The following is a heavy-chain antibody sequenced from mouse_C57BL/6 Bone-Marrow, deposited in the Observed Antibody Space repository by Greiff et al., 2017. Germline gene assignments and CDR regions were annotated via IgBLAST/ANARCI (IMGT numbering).Heavy chain of an antibody. CDR2: ISDGGSYT. CDR1: GFTFSSYA. V-gene: IGHV5-4*01. Sequence: EVQLQQSGGGLVKPGGSLKLSCAASGFTFSSYAMSWVRQTPEKRLEWVATISDGGSYTYYPDNVKGRFTISRDNAKNNLYLQMSHLKSEDTAMYYCARVSTRYFDDWGTGTTVTVSS. J-gene: IGHJ1*03. CDR3: ARVSTRYFDD.